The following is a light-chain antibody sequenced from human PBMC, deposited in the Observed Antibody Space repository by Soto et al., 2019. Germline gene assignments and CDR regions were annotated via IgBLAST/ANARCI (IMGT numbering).Light chain of an antibody. Sequence: QSALTQPPSASGSPGQSVTISCTGTSSDVGGYNQVSWYQQHPGKAPKLMIYEVSKRPSGVPDRFSGSKSGNTASLTVSGLQAEDEADYYCSSYAGSNNFRVFGTGTKLTVL. CDR1: SSDVGGYNQ. CDR2: EVS. CDR3: SSYAGSNNFRV. J-gene: IGLJ1*01. V-gene: IGLV2-8*01.